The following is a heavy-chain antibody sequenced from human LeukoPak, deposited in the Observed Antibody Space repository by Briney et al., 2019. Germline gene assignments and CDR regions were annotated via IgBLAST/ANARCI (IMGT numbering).Heavy chain of an antibody. CDR3: AKGRALWTYDFDS. Sequence: GSLKLSCAASGFTFSRYAMTWVRRAPGKGLEWVSTIGDSGDKSYYPDSVKGRFTISRDLSKDTLFLEMHNLRAEDTAVYYCAKGRALWTYDFDSWGQGTLVTVSS. J-gene: IGHJ4*02. V-gene: IGHV3-23*01. D-gene: IGHD3/OR15-3a*01. CDR1: GFTFSRYA. CDR2: IGDSGDKS.